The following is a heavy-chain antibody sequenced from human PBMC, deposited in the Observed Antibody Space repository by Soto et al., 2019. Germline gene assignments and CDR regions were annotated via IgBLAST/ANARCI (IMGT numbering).Heavy chain of an antibody. Sequence: SETLSLTCTVSGGSISSGGYYWSWIRQHPGKGLEWIGYIYYSGSTYYNPSLKSRATISVDTSKNRCSLMLSSVTAADTAVYYWARGGEYLAGLFDDWGQGTLVTVSS. V-gene: IGHV4-31*03. J-gene: IGHJ4*02. CDR1: GGSISSGGYY. CDR2: IYYSGST. D-gene: IGHD6-19*01. CDR3: ARGGEYLAGLFDD.